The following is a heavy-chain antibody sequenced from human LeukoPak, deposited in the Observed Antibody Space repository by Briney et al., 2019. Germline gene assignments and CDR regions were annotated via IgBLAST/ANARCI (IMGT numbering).Heavy chain of an antibody. CDR2: INHSGST. J-gene: IGHJ6*02. V-gene: IGHV4-34*01. CDR3: GTVVTLKRGIYYYYGMDV. D-gene: IGHD4-23*01. Sequence: PSETLSLTCAVYGGSFSGYYWSWIRQPPGKGLEWIGEINHSGSTNYNPSLKSRVTISVDTSKNQFSLKLSSVTAADTAVYYCGTVVTLKRGIYYYYGMDVWGQGTTVTVSS. CDR1: GGSFSGYY.